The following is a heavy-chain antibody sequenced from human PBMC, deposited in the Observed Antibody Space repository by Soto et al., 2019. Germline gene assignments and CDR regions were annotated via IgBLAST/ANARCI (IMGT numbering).Heavy chain of an antibody. CDR2: IIPIFGTA. CDR3: ARGVGDYVGYYYSGLDV. J-gene: IGHJ6*02. Sequence: ASVKVSCKASGGTFSSYAISWVRQAPGQGLEWMGGIIPIFGTANYAQKFQGRVTITADESTSTAYMELSSLRSEDTAVYYCARGVGDYVGYYYSGLDVWGQGTTVTVSS. D-gene: IGHD4-17*01. V-gene: IGHV1-69*13. CDR1: GGTFSSYA.